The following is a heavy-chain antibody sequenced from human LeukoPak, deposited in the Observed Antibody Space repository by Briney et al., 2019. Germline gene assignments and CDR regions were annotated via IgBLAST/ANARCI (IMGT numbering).Heavy chain of an antibody. Sequence: GGSLRLSCAASGFTFSSYGMHYGIHWVRQAPGKGLEWVSAISGSGGSTYYADSVKGRFTISRDNSKNTLYLQMNSLRAEDTAVYYCAKDSIVGATKDDAFDIWGQGTMVTVSS. V-gene: IGHV3-23*01. CDR2: ISGSGGST. CDR1: GFTFSSYG. CDR3: AKDSIVGATKDDAFDI. D-gene: IGHD1-26*01. J-gene: IGHJ3*02.